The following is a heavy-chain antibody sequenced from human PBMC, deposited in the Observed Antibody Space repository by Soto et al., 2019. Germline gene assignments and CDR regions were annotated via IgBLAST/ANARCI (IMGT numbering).Heavy chain of an antibody. V-gene: IGHV3-30-3*01. CDR3: ARGGQDYYDRSGFSPFDY. Sequence: HPGGSLRLSCAASGFSIGTFATHWVRQAPGKGLEWVAVVSHDGSSKYYADSVQGRFTVSRDNARNTLYLHMNSLKADDTAVYYCARGGQDYYDRSGFSPFDYWGQGTLVTVSS. D-gene: IGHD3-22*01. CDR2: VSHDGSSK. J-gene: IGHJ4*02. CDR1: GFSIGTFA.